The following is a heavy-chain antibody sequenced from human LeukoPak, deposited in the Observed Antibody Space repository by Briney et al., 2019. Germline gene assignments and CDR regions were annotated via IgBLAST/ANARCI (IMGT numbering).Heavy chain of an antibody. J-gene: IGHJ4*02. CDR2: IYSAGGT. D-gene: IGHD4-23*01. Sequence: GGSLRLSWAPFGFTVSSNQMSWVRQPPGKWLGWVSLIYSAGGTHYVDSVKGPFTISRDNSKNTLYLQMDNLRAEDTAVYYCARGYGGNSHPGYWGQGTLVTVSS. CDR1: GFTVSSNQ. CDR3: ARGYGGNSHPGY. V-gene: IGHV3-53*01.